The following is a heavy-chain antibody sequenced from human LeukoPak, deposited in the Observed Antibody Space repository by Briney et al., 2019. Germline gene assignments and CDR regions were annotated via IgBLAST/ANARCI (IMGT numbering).Heavy chain of an antibody. V-gene: IGHV1-8*01. CDR3: ARGDDYIVAIEN. D-gene: IGHD5-12*01. J-gene: IGHJ4*02. CDR1: GYTFTSYD. CDR2: MNPNSGNT. Sequence: ASVKVSCKASGYTFTSYDINWVRQATGQGHEWMGWMNPNSGNTGYAQKFQGRVTMTRNTSISTAYMELSSLRSEDTAVYYCARGDDYIVAIENWGQGTLVTVSS.